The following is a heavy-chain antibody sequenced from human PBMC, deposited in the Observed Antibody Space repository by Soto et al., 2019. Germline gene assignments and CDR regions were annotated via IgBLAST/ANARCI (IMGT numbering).Heavy chain of an antibody. Sequence: WWSLRLCCGASGFTCSSYWMSWFRQAPGKGLEWVANIKQDGSEKYYVDSVKGRFTISRDNARNSLSLQMNSLRAEDTAVYYCARTYSSSWYENDYWGQGTLVTVSS. CDR3: ARTYSSSWYENDY. CDR2: IKQDGSEK. V-gene: IGHV3-7*03. CDR1: GFTCSSYW. D-gene: IGHD6-13*01. J-gene: IGHJ4*02.